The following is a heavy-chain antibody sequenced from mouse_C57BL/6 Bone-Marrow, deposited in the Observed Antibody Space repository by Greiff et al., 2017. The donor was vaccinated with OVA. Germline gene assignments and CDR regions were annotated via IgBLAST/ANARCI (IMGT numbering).Heavy chain of an antibody. Sequence: EVKLMESGGGLVKPGGSLKLSCAASGFTFSNYAMSWVRQTPEKRLEWVATISDGGSYTYYPDNVKGRFPISRDNAKNNLYLQMSHLKSEDTAMYYCAGDANSYAMDYWGQGTSVTVSS. CDR3: AGDANSYAMDY. CDR1: GFTFSNYA. D-gene: IGHD4-1*01. J-gene: IGHJ4*01. V-gene: IGHV5-4*01. CDR2: ISDGGSYT.